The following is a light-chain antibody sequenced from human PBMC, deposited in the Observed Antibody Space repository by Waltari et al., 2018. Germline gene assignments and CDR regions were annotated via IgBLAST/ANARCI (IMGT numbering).Light chain of an antibody. CDR2: DFN. J-gene: IGLJ2*01. CDR3: CSYGGSFTWI. V-gene: IGLV2-23*02. Sequence: QSALTQPDSVSGSPGQWITISCTGTSRAIGGYNLVSWYQQHPGNAPKLMIYDFNKRPSGVSNRFSGSKSGNTASLTISGLQTEDEADYYCCSYGGSFTWIFGGGTKLTVL. CDR1: SRAIGGYNL.